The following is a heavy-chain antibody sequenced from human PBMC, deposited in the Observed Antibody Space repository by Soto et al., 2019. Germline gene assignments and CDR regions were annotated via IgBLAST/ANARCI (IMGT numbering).Heavy chain of an antibody. CDR1: GYSFTSYW. CDR2: IYPGDSDT. Sequence: GESLKISCKGSGYSFTSYWIGWVRQMPGKGLEWMGIIYPGDSDTRYSPSFQGQVTISADKSISTAYLQWSSLKASDTAMYYCARQAPTAKYYYCSGPHMDVWGKGTTVTVSS. V-gene: IGHV5-51*01. J-gene: IGHJ6*03. CDR3: ARQAPTAKYYYCSGPHMDV. D-gene: IGHD3-10*01.